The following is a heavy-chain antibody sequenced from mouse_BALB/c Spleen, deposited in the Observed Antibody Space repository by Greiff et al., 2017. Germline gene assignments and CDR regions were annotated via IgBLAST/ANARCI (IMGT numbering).Heavy chain of an antibody. CDR1: GFTFSDYY. D-gene: IGHD1-1*01. CDR3: ARGYGSSPYYAMDY. V-gene: IGHV5-4*02. Sequence: EVQLVESGGGLVKPGGSLKLSCAASGFTFSDYYMYWVRQTPEKRLEWVATISDGGSYTYYPDSVKGRFTISRDNAKNNLYLQMSSLKSEDTAMYYCARGYGSSPYYAMDYWGQGTSVTVSS. J-gene: IGHJ4*01. CDR2: ISDGGSYT.